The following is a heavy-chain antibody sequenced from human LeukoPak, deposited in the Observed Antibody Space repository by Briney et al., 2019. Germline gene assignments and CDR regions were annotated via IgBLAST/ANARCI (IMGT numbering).Heavy chain of an antibody. V-gene: IGHV1-46*01. CDR3: ARVAGSGYDSLGYFFDY. Sequence: ASVKVSCKASGYAFTSNYMHWVRQAPGQGFEWMGIINPNGGSTNYAQKFQGRVTMTSDTSTSTVYMELSSLRSDDTAVYYCARVAGSGYDSLGYFFDYWGQGTQVTVSP. D-gene: IGHD5-12*01. J-gene: IGHJ4*02. CDR2: INPNGGST. CDR1: GYAFTSNY.